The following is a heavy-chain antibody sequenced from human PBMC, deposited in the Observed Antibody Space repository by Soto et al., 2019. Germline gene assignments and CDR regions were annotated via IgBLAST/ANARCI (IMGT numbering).Heavy chain of an antibody. V-gene: IGHV3-30*18. CDR3: AKLVGGWYAS. Sequence: GGSLRLSCAASGFTFSSYGMHWVRQAPGKGLEWVAVISYDGSNKYYADSVKGRFTISRDNSKNTLYLQMNSLRAEDTAVYYCAKLVGGWYASWGQGTLVTVSS. CDR2: ISYDGSNK. CDR1: GFTFSSYG. D-gene: IGHD6-19*01. J-gene: IGHJ4*02.